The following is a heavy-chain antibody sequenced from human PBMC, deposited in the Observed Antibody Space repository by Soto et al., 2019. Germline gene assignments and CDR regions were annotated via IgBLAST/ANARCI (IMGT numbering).Heavy chain of an antibody. CDR1: GGSISVYY. CDR3: ARNRHKPKAKFDY. V-gene: IGHV4-59*01. D-gene: IGHD2-21*01. J-gene: IGHJ4*02. Sequence: PSETLSFTCAFSGGSISVYYWGWIRQPPGKGLEFIGYYSNSGTYDYNPSLKSRVTMSIDPSKNQFYLKLTSVSATDTAVYYCARNRHKPKAKFDYWGQGALVTVSS. CDR2: YSNSGTY.